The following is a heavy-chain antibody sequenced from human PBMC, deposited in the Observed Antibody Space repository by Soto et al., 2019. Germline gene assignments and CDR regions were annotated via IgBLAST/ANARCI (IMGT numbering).Heavy chain of an antibody. D-gene: IGHD3-22*01. CDR2: IDPSDSQT. J-gene: IGHJ4*02. CDR1: GYSFAGYW. V-gene: IGHV5-10-1*01. Sequence: PGESLKISCKGSGYSFAGYWITWVRQKPGKGLEWMGRIDPSDSQTYYSPSFRGHVTISATKSITTVFLQWSSLRASDSAMYYCARQIYDSDTGPNFQYYFDSWGQGTPVTVSS. CDR3: ARQIYDSDTGPNFQYYFDS.